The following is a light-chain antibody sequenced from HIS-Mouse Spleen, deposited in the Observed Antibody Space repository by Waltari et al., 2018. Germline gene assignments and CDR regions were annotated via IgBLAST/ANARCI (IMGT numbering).Light chain of an antibody. J-gene: IGLJ3*02. CDR1: RSNLGSNY. CDR3: AAWDDSLSGPV. CDR2: RNN. Sequence: QSVLTQPPSASGTPGQGVTISCSGSRSNLGSNYLYLYQQLPGTAPKLLIYRNNQRPSGVPDRFSGSKSGTSASLAISGLRSEDEADYYCAAWDDSLSGPVFGGGTKLTVL. V-gene: IGLV1-47*01.